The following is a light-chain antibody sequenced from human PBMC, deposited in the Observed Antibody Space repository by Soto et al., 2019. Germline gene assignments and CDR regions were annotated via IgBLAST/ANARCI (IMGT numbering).Light chain of an antibody. CDR3: QQYGGSPRVT. Sequence: EIVLTQSPGTLSLSPGERATLSCRASQSVSDNYLAWYQQKPGQAPRLLIYGASSRATGIPDRFSGSGSGTDFTLTICRLEPADFAVYYCQQYGGSPRVTFGGGTKVEIK. CDR1: QSVSDNY. V-gene: IGKV3-20*01. CDR2: GAS. J-gene: IGKJ4*01.